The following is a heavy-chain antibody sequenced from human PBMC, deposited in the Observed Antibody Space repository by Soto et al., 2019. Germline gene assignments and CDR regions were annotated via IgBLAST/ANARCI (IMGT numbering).Heavy chain of an antibody. V-gene: IGHV4-39*01. CDR2: IHYSGTT. CDR1: GDSISDTIYY. CDR3: ARHLKAVAAVTAY. Sequence: SETLSLTCRVSGDSISDTIYYWGWIRQPPGKGLEWIGSIHYSGTTQFHPSLKTRVTISVDTSKNEFSLRLRSVTAADTAVYYCARHLKAVAAVTAYWGQGVPVTGSS. J-gene: IGHJ4*02. D-gene: IGHD6-19*01.